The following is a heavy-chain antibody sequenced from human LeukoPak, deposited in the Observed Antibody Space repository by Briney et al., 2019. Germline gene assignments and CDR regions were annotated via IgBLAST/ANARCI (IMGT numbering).Heavy chain of an antibody. V-gene: IGHV6-1*01. Sequence: SQTLSLTCAISGDSVSSNSAAWNWIRQSPSRGLERLGRTYYRSKWYIVYAVSVKSRMTINSDTSKNQFSLQLNSVTPDDTAVYYCARSQGATIYGFDSWGQGTPVTVSS. D-gene: IGHD5-12*01. J-gene: IGHJ4*02. CDR3: ARSQGATIYGFDS. CDR1: GDSVSSNSAA. CDR2: TYYRSKWYI.